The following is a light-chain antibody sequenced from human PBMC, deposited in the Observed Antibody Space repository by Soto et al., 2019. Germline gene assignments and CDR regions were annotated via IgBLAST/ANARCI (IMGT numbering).Light chain of an antibody. CDR2: ATS. Sequence: DIQITQSPSTLPASVGDGVTITCRTSQNINKYLSWYQQKPGKAPKLLIYATSTLQSGVPSRFSGSGSGTDFTLTISTLQPEDFATYYCLQTYSTPRTFGQGTKVDIK. V-gene: IGKV1-39*01. J-gene: IGKJ1*01. CDR3: LQTYSTPRT. CDR1: QNINKY.